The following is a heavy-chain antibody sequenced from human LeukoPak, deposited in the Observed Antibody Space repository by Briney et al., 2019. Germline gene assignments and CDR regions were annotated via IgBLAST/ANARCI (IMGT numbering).Heavy chain of an antibody. D-gene: IGHD4-23*01. CDR1: GYTFTGYY. V-gene: IGHV1-2*02. CDR3: ARGAGGTNYGGNFANWYFDL. CDR2: INPNSGGT. Sequence: ASVKVSCKASGYTFTGYYMHWVRQAPGQGLEWMGWINPNSGGTNYAQKFQGRVTMSVDTSKNQFSLKLSSVTAADTAVYYCARGAGGTNYGGNFANWYFDLWGRGALVTVSS. J-gene: IGHJ2*01.